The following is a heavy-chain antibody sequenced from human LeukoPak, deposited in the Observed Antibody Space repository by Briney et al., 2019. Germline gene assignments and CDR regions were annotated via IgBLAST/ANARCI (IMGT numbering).Heavy chain of an antibody. J-gene: IGHJ6*02. Sequence: GGSLRLSCVASGFTFISYSMNWVRQAPGKGLEWVSVISSSSSTIYYADSVKGRFTISRDNAKNSLYLQMNSLRAEDTAVYYCARDRWGIAAGMDVWGQGTTVTVSS. D-gene: IGHD6-13*01. CDR1: GFTFISYS. CDR3: ARDRWGIAAGMDV. V-gene: IGHV3-48*04. CDR2: ISSSSSTI.